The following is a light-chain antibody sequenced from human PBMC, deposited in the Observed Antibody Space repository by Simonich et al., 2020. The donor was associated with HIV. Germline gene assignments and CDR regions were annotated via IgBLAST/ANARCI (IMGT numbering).Light chain of an antibody. CDR3: QQFYSAPWT. CDR1: QSVLYRSNNRIY. J-gene: IGKJ1*01. CDR2: WAS. Sequence: DIVMTQSPDSLAVSLGERATINCKSSQSVLYRSNNRIYLAWYQQKPGQPPKLLIYWASTRESGVPDRFSGSGSGTDFTLTISSLQAEDVAVYYCQQFYSAPWTLGQGTKVEIK. V-gene: IGKV4-1*01.